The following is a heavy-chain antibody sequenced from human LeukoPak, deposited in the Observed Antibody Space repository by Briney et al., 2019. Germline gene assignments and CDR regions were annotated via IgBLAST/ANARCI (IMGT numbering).Heavy chain of an antibody. Sequence: GGSLRLSCAASGFSFSNYAMTWVRQAPGKGLEWVSGISGSGDNTYYADSVKGRFTISRDNSKNTLYVQVNSLGTEDTAAYYCAKGSYYDSSGSFYFDYWGQGTLVTVSS. V-gene: IGHV3-23*01. CDR1: GFSFSNYA. J-gene: IGHJ4*02. CDR3: AKGSYYDSSGSFYFDY. D-gene: IGHD3-22*01. CDR2: ISGSGDNT.